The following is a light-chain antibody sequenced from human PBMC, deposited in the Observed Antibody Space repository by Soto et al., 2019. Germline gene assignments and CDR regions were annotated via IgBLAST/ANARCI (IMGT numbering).Light chain of an antibody. CDR3: QQYYSYPRT. CDR1: QGISSY. J-gene: IGKJ1*01. Sequence: AIRMTQSPSSFSASTGDRVTITCRASQGISSYLAWYQQKPGKAPKLLIYAASTLQSGDPSSFSSSRSATDFTLTVSCLQSEDFATYYCQQYYSYPRTFGQGTEVEIK. V-gene: IGKV1-8*01. CDR2: AAS.